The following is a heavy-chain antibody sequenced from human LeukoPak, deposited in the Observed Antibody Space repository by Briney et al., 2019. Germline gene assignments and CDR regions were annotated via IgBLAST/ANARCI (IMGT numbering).Heavy chain of an antibody. CDR2: ITSSSMYI. D-gene: IGHD2-15*01. Sequence: GGSLRLSCAASGFTFSNYNMNWVRQTPGKGLEWVSSITSSSMYIYYADSVKGRFTISRDNAKNSLYLQMNSLRAEDTAVYYCARWEGYCSGGSCYSNYWGQGTLVTVSS. V-gene: IGHV3-21*01. J-gene: IGHJ4*02. CDR3: ARWEGYCSGGSCYSNY. CDR1: GFTFSNYN.